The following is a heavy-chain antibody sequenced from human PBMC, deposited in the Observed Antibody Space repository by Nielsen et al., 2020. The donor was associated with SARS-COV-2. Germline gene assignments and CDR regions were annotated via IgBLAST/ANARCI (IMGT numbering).Heavy chain of an antibody. Sequence: WVRQAPGQGLEWMGGIIPIFGTANYAQKFQGRVTITADESTSTAYMELSSLRSEDTAVYYCARDWRRVELWSYYYYGMDVWGQGTTVTVSS. D-gene: IGHD3-10*01. CDR2: IIPIFGTA. J-gene: IGHJ6*02. V-gene: IGHV1-69*01. CDR3: ARDWRRVELWSYYYYGMDV.